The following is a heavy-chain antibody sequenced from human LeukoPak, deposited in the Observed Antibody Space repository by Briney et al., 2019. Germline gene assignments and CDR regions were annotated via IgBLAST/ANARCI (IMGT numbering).Heavy chain of an antibody. J-gene: IGHJ6*03. CDR2: INPNSGGT. V-gene: IGHV1-2*06. D-gene: IGHD6-6*01. CDR3: ARDGSIAARPENLLYYYYYMDV. Sequence: GASVKVSCKASGYTFTGYYMHWVRQAPGQGLEWMGRINPNSGGTNYAQKFQGRVTMTRDTSISTAYMELSRLRSDDTAVYYCARDGSIAARPENLLYYYYYMDVWGKGTTVTVSS. CDR1: GYTFTGYY.